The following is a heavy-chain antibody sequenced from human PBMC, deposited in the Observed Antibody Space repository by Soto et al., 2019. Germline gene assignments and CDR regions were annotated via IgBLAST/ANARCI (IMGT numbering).Heavy chain of an antibody. V-gene: IGHV3-66*01. D-gene: IGHD3-3*01. Sequence: GGSLRLSCAASGFTVSSNYMSWVRQAPGKGLEWVSVIYSGGSTYYADSVKGRFTISRDNSKNTLYLQMNSLRAEDTAVYYCARDSVLRFLEWLPHPYYYGMDVWGQGT. CDR2: IYSGGST. J-gene: IGHJ6*02. CDR3: ARDSVLRFLEWLPHPYYYGMDV. CDR1: GFTVSSNY.